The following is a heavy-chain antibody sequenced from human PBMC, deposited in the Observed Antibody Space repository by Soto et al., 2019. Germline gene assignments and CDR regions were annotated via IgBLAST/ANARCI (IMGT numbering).Heavy chain of an antibody. CDR1: GFTFSSYG. CDR2: IWYDGSNK. D-gene: IGHD3-3*01. CDR3: ARDRYDFWSGYYYYYYGMDV. V-gene: IGHV3-33*01. J-gene: IGHJ6*02. Sequence: QVQLVESGGGVVQPGRSLRLSCAASGFTFSSYGMHWVRQAPGKGLEWVAVIWYDGSNKYYADSVKGRFTISRDNSKNTLYLQINSLRAEDTAVYYCARDRYDFWSGYYYYYYGMDVWGQGTTVTVSS.